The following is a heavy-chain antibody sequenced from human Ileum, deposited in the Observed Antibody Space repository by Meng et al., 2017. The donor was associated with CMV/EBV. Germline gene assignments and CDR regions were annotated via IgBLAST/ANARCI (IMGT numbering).Heavy chain of an antibody. V-gene: IGHV1-46*01. CDR3: ARGPSRTDFDY. J-gene: IGHJ4*02. D-gene: IGHD1-14*01. CDR2: INPGDGST. Sequence: QVPLVQSGAEVKKPGASVKVSCKASGYTFTGYYIHWVRQAPGEGLEWMGIINPGDGSTNYAQKFQGRVTMTRDTSTTTVHMELSSLGSEDTAVYYCARGPSRTDFDYWGQGTLVTVSS. CDR1: GYTFTGYY.